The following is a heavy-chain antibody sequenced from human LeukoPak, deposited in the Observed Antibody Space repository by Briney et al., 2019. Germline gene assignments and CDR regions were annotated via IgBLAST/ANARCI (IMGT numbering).Heavy chain of an antibody. V-gene: IGHV1-2*02. Sequence: GASVKVSCKASGYTFTGYYMHWVRQAPGQGLEWMGWINPNSGGTNYAQKFQGRVTTTRDTSISTAYMELSRLRSDDTAVYYCARDPSGYDAVGWFDPWGQGTLVTVSS. CDR1: GYTFTGYY. CDR3: ARDPSGYDAVGWFDP. D-gene: IGHD5-12*01. CDR2: INPNSGGT. J-gene: IGHJ5*02.